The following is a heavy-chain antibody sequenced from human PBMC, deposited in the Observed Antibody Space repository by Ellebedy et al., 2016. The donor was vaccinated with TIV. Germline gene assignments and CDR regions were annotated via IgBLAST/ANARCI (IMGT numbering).Heavy chain of an antibody. CDR1: GLTFSSSA. Sequence: GESLKISCAASGLTFSSSAMSWVRQAPGGGLEWVSFISGDGYSTYYADSVKGRYTISRDDSKSTVFLHMSGLRAEDTAIYYCAKNAYGSRSHFVFQYWGQGALVTVSS. V-gene: IGHV3-23*01. CDR3: AKNAYGSRSHFVFQY. D-gene: IGHD3-10*01. CDR2: ISGDGYST. J-gene: IGHJ4*02.